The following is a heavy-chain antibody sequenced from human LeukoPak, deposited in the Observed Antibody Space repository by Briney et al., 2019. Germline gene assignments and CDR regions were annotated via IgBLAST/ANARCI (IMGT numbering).Heavy chain of an antibody. CDR2: ISGSGGST. Sequence: PGGSLRLSCAASGFTFGSYAMSGVRRLPGRGWRWVSAISGSGGSTYYADSVKGRFTISRDNSKNTLYLQMNSLRAEDTAVYYCAKVIAVAGYIDYWGQGTLVTVSS. CDR1: GFTFGSYA. V-gene: IGHV3-23*01. CDR3: AKVIAVAGYIDY. D-gene: IGHD6-19*01. J-gene: IGHJ4*02.